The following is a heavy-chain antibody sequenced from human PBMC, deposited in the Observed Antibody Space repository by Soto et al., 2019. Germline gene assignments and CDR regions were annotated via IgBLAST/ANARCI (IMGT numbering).Heavy chain of an antibody. CDR2: FVPEHGET. Sequence: ASVKVSCKASGYTFTSYGISWVRQAPGQGLEWMGGFVPEHGETIYAQKFQGRVTMTEDTSTDTAYMEVTSLRSEDTAVYYCAIDKGYWGQGTQVTVSS. V-gene: IGHV1-24*01. J-gene: IGHJ4*02. CDR3: AIDKGY. CDR1: GYTFTSYG.